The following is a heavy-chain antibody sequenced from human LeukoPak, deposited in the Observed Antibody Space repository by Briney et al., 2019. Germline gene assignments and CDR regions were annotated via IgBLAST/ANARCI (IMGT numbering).Heavy chain of an antibody. Sequence: PGGSLRLSCAASGFTFSSYAMSWVRQAPGKGLEWVSAISGSGGSTYYADSVKGRFTISRDNSKNTLYLQMNSLRAEDTAVYYCAKFLSYYDFWSGSVEYYYYYMDVWGQGTLVTVSS. V-gene: IGHV3-23*01. J-gene: IGHJ6*03. D-gene: IGHD3-3*01. CDR2: ISGSGGST. CDR3: AKFLSYYDFWSGSVEYYYYYMDV. CDR1: GFTFSSYA.